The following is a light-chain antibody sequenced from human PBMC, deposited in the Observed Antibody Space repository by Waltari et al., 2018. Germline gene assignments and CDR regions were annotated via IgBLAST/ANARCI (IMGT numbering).Light chain of an antibody. V-gene: IGKV3D-15*01. Sequence: IAMTQPPVTVSVSPGEAITLSCTASANVGPDVAWYRHKPGPPPRLLISFANSRATGVTARISDSGDGADFTLSVRGLESEDFAVYYWGQSRRWPQGTFGQGTKLEI. CDR3: GQSRRWPQGT. CDR1: ANVGPD. J-gene: IGKJ2*01. CDR2: FAN.